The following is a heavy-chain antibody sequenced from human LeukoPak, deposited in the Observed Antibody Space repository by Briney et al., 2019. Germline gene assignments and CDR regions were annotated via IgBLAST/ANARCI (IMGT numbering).Heavy chain of an antibody. V-gene: IGHV4-34*01. CDR2: INHSGST. D-gene: IGHD3-3*01. J-gene: IGHJ5*02. CDR3: ARGVESGARITIFGVVTRYNWFDP. CDR1: GGSFSGYY. Sequence: PSETLSLTCAVYGGSFSGYYWSWIRQPPGKGPEWIGEINHSGSTNYNPSLKSRVTISVDTSKNQFSLKLSSVTAADTAVYYCARGVESGARITIFGVVTRYNWFDPWGQGTLVTVSS.